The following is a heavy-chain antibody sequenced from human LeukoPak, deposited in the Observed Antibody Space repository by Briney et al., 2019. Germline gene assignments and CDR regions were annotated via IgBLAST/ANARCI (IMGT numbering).Heavy chain of an antibody. V-gene: IGHV3-53*01. J-gene: IGHJ1*01. Sequence: GGSLRLSCEVSGFPVRSRYMTWVRQPPGKGLECVAVIYSGGTTYHIDSVKGRFTISRDNSKSTMYLEMNNLRVEDTATYYCASLEGGPSDGRWGQGTLVIVSS. CDR2: IYSGGTT. CDR3: ASLEGGPSDGR. CDR1: GFPVRSRY. D-gene: IGHD3-3*01.